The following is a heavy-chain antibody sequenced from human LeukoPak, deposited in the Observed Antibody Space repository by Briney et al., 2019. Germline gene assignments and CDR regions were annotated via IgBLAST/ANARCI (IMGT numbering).Heavy chain of an antibody. J-gene: IGHJ6*02. CDR1: GFTFDDYA. V-gene: IGHV3-9*01. CDR3: AKSDESQYYDFWSGYFRPMDV. D-gene: IGHD3-3*01. Sequence: GGSLRLSCAASGFTFDDYAMHWVRQAPGKGLEWVSGISWSSGSIGYADSVKGRFTISRDNAKNSLYLQMNSLRAEDTALYYCAKSDESQYYDFWSGYFRPMDVWGQGTTVTVSS. CDR2: ISWSSGSI.